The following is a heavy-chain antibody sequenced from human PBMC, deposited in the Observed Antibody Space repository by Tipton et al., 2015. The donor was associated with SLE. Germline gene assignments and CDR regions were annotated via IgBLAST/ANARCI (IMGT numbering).Heavy chain of an antibody. CDR2: IRDDGNEE. V-gene: IGHV3-30*02. CDR3: VREGEIPMIVSVTSSFDY. Sequence: SLRLSCAASGFTLRNYYMHWVRQAPGKGLEWVAFIRDDGNEEYYADSVKGRFTISRDNSKNMVYLQMNSLRTEDTADYYCVREGEIPMIVSVTSSFDYWGQGTLVTVSS. CDR1: GFTLRNYY. J-gene: IGHJ4*02. D-gene: IGHD3-22*01.